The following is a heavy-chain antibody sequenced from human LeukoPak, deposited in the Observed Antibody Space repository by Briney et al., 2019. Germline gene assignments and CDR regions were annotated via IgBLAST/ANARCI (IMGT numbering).Heavy chain of an antibody. Sequence: PSATLTLTCAVYGGSFSGYYWSWIRQPPGKGLEWIGEINHSGSTNYNPSLKSRVTISVDTSKNQFSLKLSSVTAADTAVYYCARGRKRERYFVWQREGFDYWGQGTLVTVSS. J-gene: IGHJ4*02. V-gene: IGHV4-34*01. CDR1: GGSFSGYY. CDR3: ARGRKRERYFVWQREGFDY. D-gene: IGHD3-9*01. CDR2: INHSGST.